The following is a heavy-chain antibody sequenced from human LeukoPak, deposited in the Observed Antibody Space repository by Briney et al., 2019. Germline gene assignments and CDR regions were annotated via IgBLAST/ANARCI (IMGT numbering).Heavy chain of an antibody. CDR1: GGSISGYY. D-gene: IGHD6-6*01. J-gene: IGHJ4*02. V-gene: IGHV4-59*08. CDR3: LRRPTVSRSTSSFDY. Sequence: SETLSLTCTVSGGSISGYYWSWIRQSPGKGLEWIGYIYYNEYTYYNGSTSYSPSLKSRVTISVDTSKNQLSLKLSSVTAADTAVYYCLRRPTVSRSTSSFDYWGQGTLVTVSS. CDR2: IYYNEYTYYNGST.